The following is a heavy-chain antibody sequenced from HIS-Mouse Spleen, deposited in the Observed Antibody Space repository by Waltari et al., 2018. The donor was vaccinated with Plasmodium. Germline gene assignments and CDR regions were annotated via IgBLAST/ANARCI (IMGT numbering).Heavy chain of an antibody. V-gene: IGHV3-21*01. CDR1: GFPFSTHS. CDR3: ARDRSAAALLGY. Sequence: EVQLVESGGGLVKPGGSLRLSCAASGFPFSTHSIDWVRQAPGKGLEWVSSISSSSSYIYYADSVKGRFTISRDNAKNSLYLQMNSLRAEDTAVYYCARDRSAAALLGYWGQGTLVTVSS. J-gene: IGHJ4*02. D-gene: IGHD6-13*01. CDR2: ISSSSSYI.